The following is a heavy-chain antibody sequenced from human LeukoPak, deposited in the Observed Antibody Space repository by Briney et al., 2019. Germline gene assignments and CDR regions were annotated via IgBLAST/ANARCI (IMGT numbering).Heavy chain of an antibody. V-gene: IGHV3-30*18. CDR1: GFTFSSYG. CDR3: AKMTQSLGPFDL. J-gene: IGHJ2*01. CDR2: ISYDGSNK. Sequence: GGSLRLSCAASGFTFSSYGMHWVRQAPGKGLEWVAVISYDGSNKYYADSVKGRFTISRDNSKNTLYLQMNSLRAEDTAVYYCAKMTQSLGPFDLWGRGTLVTVSS.